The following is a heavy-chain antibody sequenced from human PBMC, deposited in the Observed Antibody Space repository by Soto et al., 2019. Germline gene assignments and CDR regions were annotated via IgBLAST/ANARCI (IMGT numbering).Heavy chain of an antibody. J-gene: IGHJ3*02. V-gene: IGHV3-72*01. CDR1: GLTFSDHY. CDR3: ARVHCSGGRCSYDDLDM. CDR2: ARNKANSYTT. D-gene: IGHD2-15*01. Sequence: SMRLSCAAAGLTFSDHYMDRVRQAPGKGLAWVGRARNKANSYTTEYAASVKGRFTISRDESKNSVYLQMNSVKSEDTAVYYCARVHCSGGRCSYDDLDMWGQGTMVTVSS.